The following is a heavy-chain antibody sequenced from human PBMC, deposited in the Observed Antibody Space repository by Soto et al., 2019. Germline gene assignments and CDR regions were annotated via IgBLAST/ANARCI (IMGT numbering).Heavy chain of an antibody. V-gene: IGHV4-34*01. J-gene: IGHJ5*02. Sequence: QVQLQQWGAGLLKPSETLSLTCAVYGGSFSGYYWSWIRQPPGKGLEWIGETNHSGSTNYNPSLRNRVTISVDTSKNQFSLKLSSVTAADTAVHYCARGVVMEAAAHGNWFDPWGQGTLVTVSS. CDR3: ARGVVMEAAAHGNWFDP. CDR1: GGSFSGYY. CDR2: TNHSGST. D-gene: IGHD6-13*01.